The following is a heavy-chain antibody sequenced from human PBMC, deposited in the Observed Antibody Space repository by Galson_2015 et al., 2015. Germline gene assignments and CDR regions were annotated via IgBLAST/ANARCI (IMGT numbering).Heavy chain of an antibody. V-gene: IGHV4-4*02. Sequence: SETLSLTCAVSGGSISSSNWWSWVRQPPGRGLEWIGEIYHSGSTNYNPSLKSRVTISVDKSKNQFSLKLSSVTAADTAVYYCARACPGYYDYVWGSYRPLYFDYWGQGTLVTVSS. CDR2: IYHSGST. CDR1: GGSISSSNW. D-gene: IGHD3-16*02. CDR3: ARACPGYYDYVWGSYRPLYFDY. J-gene: IGHJ4*02.